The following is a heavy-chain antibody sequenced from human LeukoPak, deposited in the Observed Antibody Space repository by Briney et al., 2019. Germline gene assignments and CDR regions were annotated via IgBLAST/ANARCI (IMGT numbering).Heavy chain of an antibody. J-gene: IGHJ4*02. CDR2: ISGSGGST. V-gene: IGHV3-23*01. CDR1: GFTFSSYA. Sequence: PGGSLRLSCAASGFTFSSYAMSWVRQAPGKGLEWVSAISGSGGSTYYADSVKGRFTISRDNSKNTLYLQMNSLRAEDTAVYYCAKLPIVGARRVGLGWGPTPYFDYWGQGTLVTVSS. D-gene: IGHD1-26*01. CDR3: AKLPIVGARRVGLGWGPTPYFDY.